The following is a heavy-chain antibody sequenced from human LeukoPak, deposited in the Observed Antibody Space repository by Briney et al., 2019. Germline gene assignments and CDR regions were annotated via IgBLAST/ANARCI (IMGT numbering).Heavy chain of an antibody. J-gene: IGHJ4*02. CDR3: ARVVTLAGSRYFDY. Sequence: KPSETLSLTCTVSGGSISTYYWTWIRQPPGKRLEWIGYIYYSGSTNYNPSLKSRVTISVDTSKNQFSLKLNSVTAADTAVYYCARVVTLAGSRYFDYWGRGTLATVSS. CDR2: IYYSGST. V-gene: IGHV4-59*01. D-gene: IGHD6-19*01. CDR1: GGSISTYY.